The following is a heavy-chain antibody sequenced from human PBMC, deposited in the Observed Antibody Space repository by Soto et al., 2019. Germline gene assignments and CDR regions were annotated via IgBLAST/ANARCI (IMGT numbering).Heavy chain of an antibody. CDR3: TNGGLHGSIDGGLSYFHN. V-gene: IGHV3-23*01. J-gene: IGHJ4*02. CDR1: GFTFSHYT. D-gene: IGHD3-16*01. CDR2: FSRSDCVA. Sequence: EVQMLESGGDLVQPGGALRVSCASGFTFSHYTMAGVRQAPGKGLEWVSGFSRSDCVAYYADSVKGRFTISTGNSKNTVFLQMNSVRAEDTVVYYCTNGGLHGSIDGGLSYFHNWDQGTMVTVAS.